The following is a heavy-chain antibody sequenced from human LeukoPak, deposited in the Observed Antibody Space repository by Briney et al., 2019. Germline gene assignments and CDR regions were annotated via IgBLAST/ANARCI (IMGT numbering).Heavy chain of an antibody. Sequence: GGSLRLSCAASGFPFTNYAMTWVRQAPGKGLEWVAGVGGGGEITNYADSVKGRFTISRDNSKRTLYLQMNSLRAEDTAIYYCAKGARDYVWGALTTDFDYWGQGTLVTVSS. CDR3: AKGARDYVWGALTTDFDY. D-gene: IGHD3-16*01. CDR2: VGGGGEIT. V-gene: IGHV3-23*01. CDR1: GFPFTNYA. J-gene: IGHJ4*02.